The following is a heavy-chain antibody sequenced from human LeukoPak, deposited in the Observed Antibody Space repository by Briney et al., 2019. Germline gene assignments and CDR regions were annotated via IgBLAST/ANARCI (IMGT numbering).Heavy chain of an antibody. J-gene: IGHJ4*02. CDR3: AKTKGVRVTTIPFDY. D-gene: IGHD4-17*01. Sequence: GGSLRLSCAASGFTFSSYAMSWVRQAPGKGLEWVSAISGSGGSTYYADSVKGRFTISRDNSKNTLYLQMNSLRAEDTAVYCCAKTKGVRVTTIPFDYWGQGTLVTVSS. V-gene: IGHV3-23*01. CDR2: ISGSGGST. CDR1: GFTFSSYA.